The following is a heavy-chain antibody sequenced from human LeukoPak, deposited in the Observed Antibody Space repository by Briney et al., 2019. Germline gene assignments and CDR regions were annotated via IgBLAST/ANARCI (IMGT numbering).Heavy chain of an antibody. CDR1: GFTFSSYA. V-gene: IGHV3-23*01. CDR2: ISGSGGST. J-gene: IGHJ4*02. D-gene: IGHD3-22*01. Sequence: GGSLRLSCAASGFTFSSYAMSWVRQAPGKGLEWVSAISGSGGSTYYADSVKGRFTISRDNSKNTLYLQMNSLRAEDTAVYYCARGGDLNTYYYDSSGYYFGYWGQGTLVTVSS. CDR3: ARGGDLNTYYYDSSGYYFGY.